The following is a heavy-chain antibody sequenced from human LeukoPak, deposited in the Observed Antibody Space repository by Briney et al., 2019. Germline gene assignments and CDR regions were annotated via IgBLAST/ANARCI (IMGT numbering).Heavy chain of an antibody. J-gene: IGHJ4*02. CDR1: GGSISSSSYY. CDR3: ASYGSGLY. CDR2: IYYSGSS. V-gene: IGHV4-39*01. D-gene: IGHD3-10*01. Sequence: PSETLSLTCTVSGGSISSSSYYWGWIRQPPGKGLEWIGSIYYSGSSYYNPSLKSRVTISVDTSKNQFPLKLSSVTAADTAVYYCASYGSGLYWGQGTLVTVSS.